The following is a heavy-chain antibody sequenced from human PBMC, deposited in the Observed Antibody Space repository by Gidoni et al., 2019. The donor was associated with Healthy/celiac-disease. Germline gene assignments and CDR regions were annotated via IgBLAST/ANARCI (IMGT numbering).Heavy chain of an antibody. D-gene: IGHD5-12*01. CDR3: ARGRSGTTRDGYNYGLGYFDL. CDR1: GGSFSGYY. V-gene: IGHV4-34*01. J-gene: IGHJ2*01. CDR2: INHSGST. Sequence: QVQLQQWGAGLLKPSETLSLTCAVYGGSFSGYYWSWIRQPPGKGLEWIGEINHSGSTNYNPSLKSRVTISVDTSKNQFSLKLSSVTAADTAVYYCARGRSGTTRDGYNYGLGYFDLWGRGTLVTVSS.